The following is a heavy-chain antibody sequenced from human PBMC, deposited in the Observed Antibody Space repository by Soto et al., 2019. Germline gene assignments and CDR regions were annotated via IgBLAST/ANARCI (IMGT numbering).Heavy chain of an antibody. J-gene: IGHJ6*02. CDR1: GGTFSSYA. Sequence: ASVKVSCKASGGTFSSYAISWVRQAPGQGLEWMGGIIPIFGTANYAQKFQGRVTITADESTSTAYMELSSLRSEDTAGYYCARVGGCSGGSCSGVYYYYYYGMDVWGQGTTVTVSS. CDR3: ARVGGCSGGSCSGVYYYYYYGMDV. CDR2: IIPIFGTA. D-gene: IGHD2-15*01. V-gene: IGHV1-69*13.